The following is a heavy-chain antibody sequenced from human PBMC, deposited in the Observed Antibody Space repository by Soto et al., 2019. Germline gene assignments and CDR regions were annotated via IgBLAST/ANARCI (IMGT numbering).Heavy chain of an antibody. V-gene: IGHV1-18*01. Sequence: QVQLVQSGAEVKKPGASVKVSCKASGYTFINYGITWVRQAPGQGLEWMGWINSYNGNTNYAQKHQGRVHRTKDTSTNIAYRELRSLRYDDTAVYYCARSAGVVGGEDYWGQGTRVTVSS. CDR1: GYTFINYG. CDR2: INSYNGNT. J-gene: IGHJ4*02. CDR3: ARSAGVVGGEDY. D-gene: IGHD3-10*01.